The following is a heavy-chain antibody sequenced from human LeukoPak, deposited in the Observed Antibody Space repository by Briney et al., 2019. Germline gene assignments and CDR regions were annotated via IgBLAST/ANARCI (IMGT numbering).Heavy chain of an antibody. CDR2: INPNSGGT. CDR3: ARGLSSSWLYYYYYYYMDV. V-gene: IGHV1-2*02. CDR1: GYTFTGYY. Sequence: ASVKVSCKASGYTFTGYYMHWVRQAPGQGLEWMGWINPNSGGTNYAQKFQGRVTMTRDTSISTAYMELSRLRSDDTAVYYCARGLSSSWLYYYYYYYMDVWGKGTTVTISS. D-gene: IGHD6-13*01. J-gene: IGHJ6*03.